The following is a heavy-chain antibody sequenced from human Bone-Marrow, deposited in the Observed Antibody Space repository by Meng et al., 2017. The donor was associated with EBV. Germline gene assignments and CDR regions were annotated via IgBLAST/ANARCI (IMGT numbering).Heavy chain of an antibody. CDR3: ARAGYYYDSSGYYYWYFDL. CDR1: GGPVSRVNSY. D-gene: IGHD3-22*01. Sequence: QVQLQESGPGLVKPAQSLSLTCGVSGGPVSRVNSYWSWIRQPPGKGLEWIGYIFYSGSTYYNPSLKSRLTISVDTSKNQFSLKLSSVTAADTAVYYCARAGYYYDSSGYYYWYFDLWGRGTLVTVSS. CDR2: IFYSGST. J-gene: IGHJ2*01. V-gene: IGHV4-30-4*01.